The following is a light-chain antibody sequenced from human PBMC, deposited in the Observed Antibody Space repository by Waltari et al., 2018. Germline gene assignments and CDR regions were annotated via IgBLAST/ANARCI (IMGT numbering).Light chain of an antibody. V-gene: IGKV3-20*01. CDR2: GVS. Sequence: EFVLTQSPGILSLSPGERVTLSCRASQSLRNNYLAWFQQKPGQAPRLLISGVSSRATGIPDRFSGSGSGTDFTLTISRLEPEDFAVYDCQHYGRSPPNTFGGGTKVEIK. CDR1: QSLRNNY. J-gene: IGKJ4*01. CDR3: QHYGRSPPNT.